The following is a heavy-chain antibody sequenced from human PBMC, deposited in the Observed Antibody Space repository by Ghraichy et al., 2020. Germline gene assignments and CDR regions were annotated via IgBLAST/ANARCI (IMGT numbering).Heavy chain of an antibody. V-gene: IGHV4-39*01. D-gene: IGHD3-3*01. Sequence: SETLSLTCTVSGGSISSSSYYWGWIRQPPGKGLEWIGSIYYSGSTYYNPSLKSRVTISVDTSKNQFSLKLSSVTAADTAVYYCARYIGSSYDFWSGYYRSPRFDPWGQGTLVTVSS. CDR1: GGSISSSSYY. CDR3: ARYIGSSYDFWSGYYRSPRFDP. CDR2: IYYSGST. J-gene: IGHJ5*02.